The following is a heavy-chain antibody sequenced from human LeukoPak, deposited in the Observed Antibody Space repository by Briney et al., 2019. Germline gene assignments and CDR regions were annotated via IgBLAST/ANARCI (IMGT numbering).Heavy chain of an antibody. D-gene: IGHD6-6*01. CDR1: GYTFTGYY. J-gene: IGHJ5*02. CDR3: ARDLHPSPSFANWFDP. Sequence: ASVKVSCKASGYTFTGYYMHWVRQAPGQGLEWMGWINPNSGGTNYAQKFQGRVTMTRDTSISTAYMELSRLRSDDTAVYYCARDLHPSPSFANWFDPWGQGTLVTVSS. V-gene: IGHV1-2*02. CDR2: INPNSGGT.